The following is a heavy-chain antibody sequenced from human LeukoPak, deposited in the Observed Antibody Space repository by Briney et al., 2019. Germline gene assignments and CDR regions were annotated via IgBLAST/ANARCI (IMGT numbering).Heavy chain of an antibody. V-gene: IGHV4-39*01. J-gene: IGHJ5*02. Sequence: SETLSLTCTVSGGSISSSSYYWGWIRQPPGKGLEWIGSIYYSGSTYYNPSLKSRVTISVDTSKNQFSLKLSSVTAADTAVYYCARHEGFRIAAAGVYWFDPWGQGTLVTVSS. D-gene: IGHD6-13*01. CDR2: IYYSGST. CDR3: ARHEGFRIAAAGVYWFDP. CDR1: GGSISSSSYY.